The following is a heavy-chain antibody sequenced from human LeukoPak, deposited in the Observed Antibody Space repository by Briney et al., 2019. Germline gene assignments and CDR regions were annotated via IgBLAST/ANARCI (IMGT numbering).Heavy chain of an antibody. CDR2: INSDGSST. CDR1: GXTFSSYW. CDR3: ASGEVIQDGMDV. Sequence: PGGSLRLSCAASGXTFSSYWMHWVRQAPGKGLVWVSRINSDGSSTSYADSVKGRFTISRDNAKNTLYLQMNSLRAEDTAVYYCASGEVIQDGMDVWGQGTTVTVSS. D-gene: IGHD3-22*01. V-gene: IGHV3-74*01. J-gene: IGHJ6*02.